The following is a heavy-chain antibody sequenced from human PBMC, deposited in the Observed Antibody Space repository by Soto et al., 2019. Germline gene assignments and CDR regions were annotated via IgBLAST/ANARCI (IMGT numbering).Heavy chain of an antibody. D-gene: IGHD3-22*01. J-gene: IGHJ4*02. CDR1: GFTFSPYG. V-gene: IGHV3-30*18. CDR2: ISYDGGSK. CDR3: AKEQLAMTVVVADYFDS. Sequence: QVQLVESGGGVVQPGKSLRLSCAASGFTFSPYGIHWVRQAPGKGLEWVALISYDGGSKYYGDSVKGRFIISRDNSHNTVSLQMNSLRADDTAVYFCAKEQLAMTVVVADYFDSWGQGTLVTVSS.